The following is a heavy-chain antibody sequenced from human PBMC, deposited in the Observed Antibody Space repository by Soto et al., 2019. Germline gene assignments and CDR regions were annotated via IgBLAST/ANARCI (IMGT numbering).Heavy chain of an antibody. J-gene: IGHJ3*01. CDR1: VFTSSG. CDR2: ISTHNGNT. CDR3: ASEGILGLFDAYDL. Sequence: QDQLVQSGAEVKKPGASVKVSCKASVFTSSGISWVRQAPGQRLEWMGWISTHNGNTIYAQKFQGRVIMTMDTSTTTVYMELRSLRPDDTAVYLCASEGILGLFDAYDLWGQVTMVTVSS. V-gene: IGHV1-18*04. D-gene: IGHD3-3*01.